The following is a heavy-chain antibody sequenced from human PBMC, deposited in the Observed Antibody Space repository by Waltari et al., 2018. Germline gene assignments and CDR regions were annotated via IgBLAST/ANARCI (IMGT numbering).Heavy chain of an antibody. V-gene: IGHV4-34*01. CDR2: INQRGTT. CDR3: ASRASYYYDSSGT. CDR1: GGSFSGYY. J-gene: IGHJ3*01. Sequence: QVQLQQWGAGLLKPSETLSLTCAVYGGSFSGYYWSWIRQPPGKGLEWIGEINQRGTTNYNPSLKGRVTISVDTAKNQFSLKLSSVTAADTAVYYCASRASYYYDSSGTWGQGTMVTVSS. D-gene: IGHD3-22*01.